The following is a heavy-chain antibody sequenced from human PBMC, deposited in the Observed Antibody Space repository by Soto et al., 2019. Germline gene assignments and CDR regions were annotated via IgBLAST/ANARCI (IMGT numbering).Heavy chain of an antibody. Sequence: QVQLQESGPGLVKPSQTLSLTCTVSGGSISSGDYYWSWIRQPPGKGLEWIGYIYYSGSTYYNPSLKSRVIISGAASKNQFSLKLSSVTAADTAVYYCASTSYGYIVYEYWGQGTRVTVSS. V-gene: IGHV4-30-4*01. J-gene: IGHJ4*02. CDR1: GGSISSGDYY. D-gene: IGHD5-18*01. CDR2: IYYSGST. CDR3: ASTSYGYIVYEY.